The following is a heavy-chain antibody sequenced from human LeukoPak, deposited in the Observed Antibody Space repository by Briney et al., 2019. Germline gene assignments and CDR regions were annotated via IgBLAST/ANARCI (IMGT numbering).Heavy chain of an antibody. J-gene: IGHJ6*03. CDR3: ARSFDYGGNVYYYYDYMDV. D-gene: IGHD4-23*01. V-gene: IGHV3-30*02. CDR1: GFTFSSYG. Sequence: GGSLRLSCAASGFTFSSYGMHWVRQAPGKGLEWVAFIRDDGSNKYYADSVKGRFTISRDNSKNTLYLQMNSLRAEDTAVYYCARSFDYGGNVYYYYDYMDVWGKGTTVTVSS. CDR2: IRDDGSNK.